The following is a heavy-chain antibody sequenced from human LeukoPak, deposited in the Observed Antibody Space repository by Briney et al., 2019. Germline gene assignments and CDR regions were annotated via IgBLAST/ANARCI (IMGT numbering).Heavy chain of an antibody. V-gene: IGHV3-53*01. D-gene: IGHD2-8*02. J-gene: IGHJ4*03. CDR1: GFTVSGSY. CDR2: IYRDGET. Sequence: GGSLRLSCVASGFTVSGSYSSWVRQAPGEELEWVSVIYRDGETYYAGSVKGRFTISRDNSKNTVYLQMTNLRVEDTAVYFCARGYCTATDCHGGWWFHLWGQGTMVTVSS. CDR3: ARGYCTATDCHGGWWFHL.